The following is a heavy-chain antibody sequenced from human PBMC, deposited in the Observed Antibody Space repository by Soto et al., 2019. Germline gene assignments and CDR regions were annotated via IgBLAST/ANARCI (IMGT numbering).Heavy chain of an antibody. CDR3: ASDLGSGYDPGDY. D-gene: IGHD5-12*01. J-gene: IGHJ4*02. CDR1: GDTFTIFA. V-gene: IGHV1-69*12. Sequence: QVQLVQSGAEVKKPGSSVKVSCKASGDTFTIFAISWVRQAPGQGLEWMGGIIPTIGTTNYAQRFQGRITITGDESTATAYMELTSLKSEYTAVYYCASDLGSGYDPGDYWGQGTLVTVSS. CDR2: IIPTIGTT.